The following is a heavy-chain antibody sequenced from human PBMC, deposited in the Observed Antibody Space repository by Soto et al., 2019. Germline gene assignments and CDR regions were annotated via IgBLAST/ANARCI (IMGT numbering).Heavy chain of an antibody. CDR1: GYAFSSYA. V-gene: IGHV1-3*04. CDR2: INIGSGNT. CDR3: ARVTGYYAPDY. J-gene: IGHJ4*02. D-gene: IGHD3-9*01. Sequence: ASVKVSCKASGYAFSSYAMHWVRQAPGQRLEWMGWINIGSGNTEYSQNFQDRITITRDTSARTVYMELSGLRSEDTAVYYCARVTGYYAPDYWGQGTLVTVSS.